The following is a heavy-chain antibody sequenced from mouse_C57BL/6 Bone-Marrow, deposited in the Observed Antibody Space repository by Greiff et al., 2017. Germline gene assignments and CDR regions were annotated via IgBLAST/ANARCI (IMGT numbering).Heavy chain of an antibody. CDR1: GYTFTSYW. V-gene: IGHV1-72*01. CDR2: IDPNSGGT. J-gene: IGHJ1*03. CDR3: ARSLGSAIYYGYDRYFDV. Sequence: VQLQQPGAELVKPGASVKLSCKASGYTFTSYWMHWVKQRPGRGLEWIGRIDPNSGGTKYNEKFKSKATLTVDKPSSTAYMQLSSLTSEDSAVYYCARSLGSAIYYGYDRYFDVWGTGTTVTVSS. D-gene: IGHD2-2*01.